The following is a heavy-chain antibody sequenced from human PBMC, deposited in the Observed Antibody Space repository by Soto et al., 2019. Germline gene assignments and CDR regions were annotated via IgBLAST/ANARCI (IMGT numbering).Heavy chain of an antibody. CDR3: TKSGYLAAFEI. Sequence: EVQLVESGGGLVQPGGSLKLSCAASGFTFSGSAMHWVRQASGKGLEWVGRIRSKANSYATALAASVEGRFTISRDDSKNTAYLQMNSLNTEDTAVYDCTKSGYLAAFEIWGQGTMVTVSS. CDR1: GFTFSGSA. CDR2: IRSKANSYAT. V-gene: IGHV3-73*01. J-gene: IGHJ3*02. D-gene: IGHD3-3*01.